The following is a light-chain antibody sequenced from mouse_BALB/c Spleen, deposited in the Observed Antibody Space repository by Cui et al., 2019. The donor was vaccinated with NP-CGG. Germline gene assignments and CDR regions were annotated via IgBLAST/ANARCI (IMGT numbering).Light chain of an antibody. Sequence: QCVVTQESALTTSPGETVTLTCRSNTGAVTTSNYANWVQEKPDHLFTGLIGGTNNRAPGVPAKFSGSLIGDKAALTITGTQTEDEAIYFCALWYSNHWVFGGGTKLTVL. CDR2: GTN. V-gene: IGLV1*01. CDR1: TGAVTTSNY. CDR3: ALWYSNHWV. J-gene: IGLJ1*01.